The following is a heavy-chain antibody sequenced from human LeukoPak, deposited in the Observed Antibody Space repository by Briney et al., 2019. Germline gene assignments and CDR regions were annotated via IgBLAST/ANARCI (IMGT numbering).Heavy chain of an antibody. Sequence: SETLSLTCSVSGASISSGSNYWGWIRQPPGKTLEWIGSIYSSGSTYYNPSLKSRVIIIIDTPKNHFSLTLSSVTAADTAVHYCARVYCSGGSCYFDYWGQGTLVTVSS. CDR2: IYSSGST. D-gene: IGHD2-15*01. V-gene: IGHV4-39*07. J-gene: IGHJ4*02. CDR3: ARVYCSGGSCYFDY. CDR1: GASISSGSNY.